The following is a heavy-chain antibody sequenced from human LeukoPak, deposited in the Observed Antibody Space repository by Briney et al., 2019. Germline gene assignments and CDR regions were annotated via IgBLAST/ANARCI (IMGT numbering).Heavy chain of an antibody. J-gene: IGHJ6*04. Sequence: SEALSLTCAVSGGSISSSNWWSWVRQPPGEGLEWIGEIYHSGSTNYNLSLKSRVTISVDKSENQFSLKLSSVTAADTAVYYCARVSGYSSSWGYYYGMDVWGKGTTVTVSS. CDR2: IYHSGST. CDR3: ARVSGYSSSWGYYYGMDV. CDR1: GGSISSSNW. D-gene: IGHD6-13*01. V-gene: IGHV4-4*02.